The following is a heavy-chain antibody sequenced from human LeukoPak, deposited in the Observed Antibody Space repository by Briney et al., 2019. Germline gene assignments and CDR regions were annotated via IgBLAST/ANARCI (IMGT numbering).Heavy chain of an antibody. J-gene: IGHJ4*02. Sequence: SQTLSLTCAISGDSVSSKSGAWNWIRQSPSRGLEWLGRTYYRSKWYNDYAVSVKSRITINPDTSKNQFSLQLNSVTPVDTAVYYCAGTVAGSIDYWGQGTLVTVSS. CDR3: AGTVAGSIDY. CDR1: GDSVSSKSGA. V-gene: IGHV6-1*01. CDR2: TYYRSKWYN. D-gene: IGHD6-19*01.